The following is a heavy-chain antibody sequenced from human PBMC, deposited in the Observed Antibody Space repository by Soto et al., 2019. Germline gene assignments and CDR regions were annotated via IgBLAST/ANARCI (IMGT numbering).Heavy chain of an antibody. CDR1: GFTFSSYW. CDR3: ARDQIIAVAGTIGGMDV. Sequence: SLRLSCAASGFTFSSYWMSWVRQAPGKGLEWVDNIKQDGSEKYYVDSVKGRFTISRDNAKNSLYLQMNSLRAEDTAVYYCARDQIIAVAGTIGGMDVWGQGTTVTVSS. J-gene: IGHJ6*02. V-gene: IGHV3-7*01. D-gene: IGHD6-19*01. CDR2: IKQDGSEK.